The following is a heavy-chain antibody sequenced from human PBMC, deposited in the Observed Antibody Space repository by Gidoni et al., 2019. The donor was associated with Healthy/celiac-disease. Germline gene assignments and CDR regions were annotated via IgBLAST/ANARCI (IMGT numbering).Heavy chain of an antibody. V-gene: IGHV3-23*01. D-gene: IGHD5-18*01. CDR2: ISGSGGST. CDR3: AKDQGYSYGPFFDY. Sequence: EVQLFDSGGGLVQPGGSLRLSFAASGFIFSSYAMSWVRQAPGKGMEWVSAISGSGGSTYDADSVKGRFTISRDNSKNTLYLQMNSLRAEDTAVYYCAKDQGYSYGPFFDYWGQGTLVTVSS. J-gene: IGHJ4*02. CDR1: GFIFSSYA.